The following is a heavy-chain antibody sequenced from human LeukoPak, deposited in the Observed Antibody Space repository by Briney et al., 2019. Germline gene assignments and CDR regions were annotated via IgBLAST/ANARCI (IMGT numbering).Heavy chain of an antibody. V-gene: IGHV4-59*11. Sequence: PSETLSLTCSVSGGSISSHYWSWIRQSPGKGLEWIGYIYNSGSTNYNPSFKSRVTIPVDTSKNQFSLKLTSVTAADTAVYYCARGGYSYGYDDDFEYWGQGILVTVSS. D-gene: IGHD5-18*01. CDR1: GGSISSHY. CDR2: IYNSGST. CDR3: ARGGYSYGYDDDFEY. J-gene: IGHJ4*02.